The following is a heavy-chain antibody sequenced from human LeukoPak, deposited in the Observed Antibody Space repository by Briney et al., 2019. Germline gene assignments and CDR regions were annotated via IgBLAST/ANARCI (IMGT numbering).Heavy chain of an antibody. J-gene: IGHJ2*01. CDR1: GYTFYNYA. Sequence: GSQRLSSAASGYTFYNYAVTWVRQAPGNGLEWVSSISHDGASTHYADSVKGRFTISRDNSKNTVFLQMDSLRAEDTAVYFCAKYGSGQLWLLGWYFDFWGRGTLVSVSS. CDR3: AKYGSGQLWLLGWYFDF. V-gene: IGHV3-23*01. D-gene: IGHD3-16*01. CDR2: ISHDGAST.